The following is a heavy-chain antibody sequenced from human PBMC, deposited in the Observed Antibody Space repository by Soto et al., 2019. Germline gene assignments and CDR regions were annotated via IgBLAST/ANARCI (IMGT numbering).Heavy chain of an antibody. CDR1: GFTFSSYS. D-gene: IGHD2-2*01. CDR3: ARDYLYCSSTSCYPNWFDP. CDR2: ISSSSSTI. V-gene: IGHV3-48*01. Sequence: GGSLRLSCAASGFTFSSYSMNWVRQAPGKGLEWVSYISSSSSTIYYADSVKGRFTISRDNAKNSLYLQMNSLRAEDTAVYYCARDYLYCSSTSCYPNWFDPWGQGTLVTVSS. J-gene: IGHJ5*02.